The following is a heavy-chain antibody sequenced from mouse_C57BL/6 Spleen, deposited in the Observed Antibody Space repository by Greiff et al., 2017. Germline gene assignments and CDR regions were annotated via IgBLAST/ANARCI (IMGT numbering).Heavy chain of an antibody. CDR3: VRHSDAMDY. Sequence: EAGGGLVQPKGSLKLSCAASGFSFNTYAMNWVRQAPGKGLEWVARIRSKSNNYATYYADSVKDRFTISRDDSESMLYLQMNNLKTEDTAMYYCVRHSDAMDYWGQGTSVTVSS. V-gene: IGHV10-1*01. CDR2: IRSKSNNYAT. J-gene: IGHJ4*01. CDR1: GFSFNTYA.